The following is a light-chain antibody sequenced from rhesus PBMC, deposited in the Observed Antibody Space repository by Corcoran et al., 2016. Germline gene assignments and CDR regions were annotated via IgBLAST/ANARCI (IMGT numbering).Light chain of an antibody. CDR2: GAS. V-gene: IGKV3-24*04. Sequence: ETVVTQSPATLSLSPGERATLSCRASQSVGSYLAWYQQKPGQAPRLLIDGASSRATGIPDRFSGSGSGTDFTLTSSSLEPEDVGVYFCLQSSNWPLTFGGGTKVELK. CDR3: LQSSNWPLT. J-gene: IGKJ4*01. CDR1: QSVGSY.